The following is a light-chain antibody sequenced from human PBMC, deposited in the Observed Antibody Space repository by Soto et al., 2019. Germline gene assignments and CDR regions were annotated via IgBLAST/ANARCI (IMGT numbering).Light chain of an antibody. Sequence: EIVLTQSPATLSLCPWERATLSCRASQSVSSYLAWYQQKPGQAPRLLIYGASTRATGIPARFSGSGSGTEFTLTISSLQSEDFAVYYCQQHNNWPTCGQGTKVDIK. J-gene: IGKJ1*01. CDR2: GAS. CDR3: QQHNNWPT. V-gene: IGKV3-15*01. CDR1: QSVSSY.